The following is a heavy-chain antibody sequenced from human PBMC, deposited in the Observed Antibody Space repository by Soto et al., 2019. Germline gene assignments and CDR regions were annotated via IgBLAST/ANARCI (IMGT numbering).Heavy chain of an antibody. CDR3: ARQHIVVVTAPDAFDI. Sequence: GASVKVSCKASGYTFTSYGISWVRQAPGQGLEWMGIINPSGGSTSYAQKLQGRVTMTRDTSTSTVYMELSSLRSEDTAVYYCARQHIVVVTAPDAFDIWGQGTMVTVSS. J-gene: IGHJ3*02. D-gene: IGHD2-21*02. CDR2: INPSGGST. CDR1: GYTFTSYG. V-gene: IGHV1-46*03.